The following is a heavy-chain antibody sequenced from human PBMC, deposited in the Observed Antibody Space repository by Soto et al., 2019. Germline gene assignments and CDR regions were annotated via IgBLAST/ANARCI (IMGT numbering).Heavy chain of an antibody. CDR1: GYTFTSYG. CDR2: ISAYNGNT. J-gene: IGHJ3*02. D-gene: IGHD4-17*01. V-gene: IGHV1-18*01. Sequence: ASVKVSCKASGYTFTSYGISWVRQAPGQGLEWMGWISAYNGNTNYAQKLQGRVTMTTDISTSTAYMELRSLRSDDTAVYYCARTMTTVTPGAFDIWGQGTMVTVSS. CDR3: ARTMTTVTPGAFDI.